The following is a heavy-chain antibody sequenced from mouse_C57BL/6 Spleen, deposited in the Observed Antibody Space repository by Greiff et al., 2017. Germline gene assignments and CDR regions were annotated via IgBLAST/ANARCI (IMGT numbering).Heavy chain of an antibody. D-gene: IGHD1-1*01. CDR1: GFTFSSYA. CDR2: ISDGGSYT. CDR3: ARDRSSYAMGY. Sequence: EVHLVESGGGLVKPGGSLKLSCAASGFTFSSYAMSWVRQTPEKRLEWVATISDGGSYTYYPDNVKGRCTISRDKAKNNLYLQMSHLKSEDTAMYYCARDRSSYAMGYWGQGTSVTVSS. V-gene: IGHV5-4*01. J-gene: IGHJ4*01.